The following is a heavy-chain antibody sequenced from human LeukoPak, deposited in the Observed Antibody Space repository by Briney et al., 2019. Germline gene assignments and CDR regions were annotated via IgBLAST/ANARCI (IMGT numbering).Heavy chain of an antibody. CDR1: GGSISSHY. D-gene: IGHD2-15*01. J-gene: IGHJ5*02. CDR3: ARAPPLGYCSGNRCYSMVWFDP. CDR2: IYYSGST. Sequence: SENLSLTCSVSGGSISSHYWSWIRQPPGKGLEWIGYIYYSGSTNYNPSLKSRVTISVDTSKNQFSLKLSSVTAADTAVYYCARAPPLGYCSGNRCYSMVWFDPWGQGTLVTVSS. V-gene: IGHV4-59*11.